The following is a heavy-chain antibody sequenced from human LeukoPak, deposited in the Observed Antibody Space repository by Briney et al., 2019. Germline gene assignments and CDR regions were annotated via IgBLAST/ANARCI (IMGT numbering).Heavy chain of an antibody. Sequence: GGSLTLSCAASGFTFSTYWMQWLRQAPGKGLVWVSRIKSDGGTNYADSAKGRFTISRDNAKKTVSLQMNSLRPEDTGVYYCARAPSEIGGYYPEYFRHWGQGALVTVSS. V-gene: IGHV3-74*01. CDR1: GFTFSTYW. J-gene: IGHJ1*01. CDR2: IKSDGGT. CDR3: ARAPSEIGGYYPEYFRH. D-gene: IGHD3-22*01.